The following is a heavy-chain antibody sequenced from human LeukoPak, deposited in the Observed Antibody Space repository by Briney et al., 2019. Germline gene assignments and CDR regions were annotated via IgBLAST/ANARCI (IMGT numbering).Heavy chain of an antibody. V-gene: IGHV1-8*01. CDR1: GYTFTSYD. J-gene: IGHJ3*02. CDR3: ARDVEVVTRAFDI. D-gene: IGHD2-21*02. CDR2: MNPNSGNT. Sequence: GASVKVSCKASGYTFTSYDINWVRQATGQGLEWMGWMNPNSGNTGYAQKFQGRVTMTRNTSISTAYMKLSSLRSEDTAVYYCARDVEVVTRAFDIWGQGTMVTVSS.